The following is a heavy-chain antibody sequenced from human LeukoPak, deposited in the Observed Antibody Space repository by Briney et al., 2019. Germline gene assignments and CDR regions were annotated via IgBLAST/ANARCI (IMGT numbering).Heavy chain of an antibody. CDR2: IKQDGSEK. D-gene: IGHD3-22*01. Sequence: GGSLRLSCAACGFTFSSYWMSWVRQAPGKGLEWVANIKQDGSEKYYVDSVKGRFTISRDNAKNSLYLQVNSLRAEDTAVYYCARSRSGYYEDYWGQGTLVTVSS. V-gene: IGHV3-7*01. J-gene: IGHJ4*02. CDR1: GFTFSSYW. CDR3: ARSRSGYYEDY.